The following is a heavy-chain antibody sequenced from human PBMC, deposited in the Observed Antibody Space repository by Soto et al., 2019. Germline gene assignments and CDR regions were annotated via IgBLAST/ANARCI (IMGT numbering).Heavy chain of an antibody. Sequence: QITLKESGPTLVKPTQTLTLTCTFSGLSLSTTGVGVGWIRQPPGKALEWLALIYWDDDKRYSPSLKSRLTITKDTSKNQVVLTMTNMDPVDTATYYCVQSRCGGDCLQSYSSHSYSGVDVWGQGTTVTVSS. V-gene: IGHV2-5*02. J-gene: IGHJ6*02. D-gene: IGHD2-21*02. CDR2: IYWDDDK. CDR1: GLSLSTTGVG. CDR3: VQSRCGGDCLQSYSSHSYSGVDV.